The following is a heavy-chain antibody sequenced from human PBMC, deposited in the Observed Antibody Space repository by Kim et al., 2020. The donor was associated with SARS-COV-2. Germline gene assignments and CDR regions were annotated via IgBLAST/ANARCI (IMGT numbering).Heavy chain of an antibody. Sequence: GGSLRLSCAASGFTFSSYAMHWVRQAPGKGLEWVAVISYDGSNKYYADSVKGRFTISRDNSKNTLYLQMNSLRAEDTAVYYCAAFGELLDYWGQGTLVTVSS. V-gene: IGHV3-30*04. CDR2: ISYDGSNK. CDR3: AAFGELLDY. J-gene: IGHJ4*02. CDR1: GFTFSSYA. D-gene: IGHD3-10*01.